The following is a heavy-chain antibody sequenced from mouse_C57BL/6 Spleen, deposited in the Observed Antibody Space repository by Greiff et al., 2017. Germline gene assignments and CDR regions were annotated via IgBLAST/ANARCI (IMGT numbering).Heavy chain of an antibody. V-gene: IGHV1-50*01. Sequence: VQLQQPGAELVKPGASVKLSCKASGYTFTSYWMQWVKQRPGQGLEWIGEIDPSDSYTNYNQKFKGKATLTVDTSSSTAYMQLSSLTSEDSAVYYCARYYSNYAIFDYWGQGTTLTVSS. J-gene: IGHJ2*01. CDR2: IDPSDSYT. CDR1: GYTFTSYW. CDR3: ARYYSNYAIFDY. D-gene: IGHD2-5*01.